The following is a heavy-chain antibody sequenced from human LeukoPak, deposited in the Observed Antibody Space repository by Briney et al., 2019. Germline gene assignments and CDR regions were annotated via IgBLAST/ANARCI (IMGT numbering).Heavy chain of an antibody. V-gene: IGHV1-69*04. CDR3: ARDLRGLYDFWSGSTNWFDP. Sequence: ASVKVSCKASGGTFSSYAISGVRQAPGQGLEWMGRIIPIFGIANYAQKFQGRVTITADKSTSTAYMELSSLRSEDTAVYYCARDLRGLYDFWSGSTNWFDPWGQGTLVTVSS. J-gene: IGHJ5*02. CDR2: IIPIFGIA. D-gene: IGHD3-3*01. CDR1: GGTFSSYA.